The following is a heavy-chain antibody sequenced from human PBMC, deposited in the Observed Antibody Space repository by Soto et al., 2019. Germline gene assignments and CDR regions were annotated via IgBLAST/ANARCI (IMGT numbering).Heavy chain of an antibody. CDR2: IYYSGNT. Sequence: QVQLQESGPGLVKPSQTLSLTCTVSGGSISSAGYFWSCFRQHPEKGLEWMAYIYYSGNTYYNPSLESRITISVDTSMIQFSLKVRSVTAADTALYHCARGFQDCRGGDCYFRATGFDIWGQGTMVSVSS. CDR3: ARGFQDCRGGDCYFRATGFDI. J-gene: IGHJ3*02. CDR1: GGSISSAGYF. D-gene: IGHD2-21*02. V-gene: IGHV4-31*03.